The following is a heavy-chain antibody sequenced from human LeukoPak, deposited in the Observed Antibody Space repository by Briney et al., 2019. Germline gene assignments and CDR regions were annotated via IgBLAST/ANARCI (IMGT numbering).Heavy chain of an antibody. D-gene: IGHD4-17*01. V-gene: IGHV3-23*01. CDR1: GFTFTSFA. CDR2: ISGGGDDT. CDR3: AKDRPPTVTLAAIDY. Sequence: PGGSLRLSCAASGFTFTSFAMGWVRQAPGKGLEWVSTISGGGDDTFYADSVKGRFTMSRDNSQNTVFLQMNSLRVEDTALYYCAKDRPPTVTLAAIDYWGQGTLVTVSS. J-gene: IGHJ4*02.